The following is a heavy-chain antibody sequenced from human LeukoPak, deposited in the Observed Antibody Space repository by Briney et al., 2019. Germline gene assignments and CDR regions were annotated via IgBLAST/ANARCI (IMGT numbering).Heavy chain of an antibody. V-gene: IGHV3-66*01. Sequence: QPGGSLRLSCAASGFTVSSNYMSWVRQAPGKGLEWVSVIYSGGSTYYADSVKGRFTISRDNSKNTLYLQMNSLRAEDTAVYYCARDLRLWGGSSSADYWGQGTLVTVSS. D-gene: IGHD6-13*01. CDR1: GFTVSSNY. CDR3: ARDLRLWGGSSSADY. J-gene: IGHJ4*02. CDR2: IYSGGST.